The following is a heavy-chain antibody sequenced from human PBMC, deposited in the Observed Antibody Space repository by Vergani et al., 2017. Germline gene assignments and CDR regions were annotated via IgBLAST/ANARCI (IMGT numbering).Heavy chain of an antibody. Sequence: QVQLVQSGAEVKKPGASVKVSCKASGYTFTGYYMHWVRQAPGQGLEWMGWINPNSGGTNYALKFQGRVTMTRDTSISTAYMELSRLRSDDTAVYYCARDGTAAAGFDYWGQGTLVTVSS. V-gene: IGHV1-2*02. D-gene: IGHD6-13*01. CDR3: ARDGTAAAGFDY. CDR1: GYTFTGYY. J-gene: IGHJ4*02. CDR2: INPNSGGT.